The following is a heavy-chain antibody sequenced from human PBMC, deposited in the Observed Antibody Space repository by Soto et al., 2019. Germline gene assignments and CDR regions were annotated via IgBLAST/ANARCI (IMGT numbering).Heavy chain of an antibody. D-gene: IGHD4-17*01. V-gene: IGHV3-74*01. J-gene: IGHJ5*01. CDR2: INSDGSHT. Sequence: EVQLVESGGGLVQPGGSLRLSCAASGFTFFAYWIHWVRQVPGKGLVWVSRINSDGSHTSYADSVRGLITISRDNFKNTVYLRRNSLTAEDTDVNLCAKEGDYGDYAGENWFDSWGQGSLVTVSS. CDR3: AKEGDYGDYAGENWFDS. CDR1: GFTFFAYW.